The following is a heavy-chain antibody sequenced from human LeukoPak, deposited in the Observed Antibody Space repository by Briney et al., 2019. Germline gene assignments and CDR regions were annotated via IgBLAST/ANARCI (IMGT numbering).Heavy chain of an antibody. CDR2: INPNSGGT. Sequence: ASVKVSCKASGYTFTGYYMHWVRQAPGQGLEWMGWINPNSGGTNYAQKFQGRVTMTRDTSISTAYMELSRLRSDDTAVYYCATDSEVYYDSSDGGYFDYWGQGTLVTVSS. CDR1: GYTFTGYY. V-gene: IGHV1-2*02. D-gene: IGHD3-22*01. J-gene: IGHJ4*02. CDR3: ATDSEVYYDSSDGGYFDY.